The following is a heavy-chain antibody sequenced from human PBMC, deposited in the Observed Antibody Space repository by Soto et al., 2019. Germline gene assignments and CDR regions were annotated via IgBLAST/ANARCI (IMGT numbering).Heavy chain of an antibody. CDR3: ARGGEYSSSLFDY. CDR1: GGTFSSYA. D-gene: IGHD6-6*01. J-gene: IGHJ4*02. V-gene: IGHV1-69*13. CDR2: IIPIFGTA. Sequence: SVKVSCKASGGTFSSYATSWVRQAPGQGLEWIGGIIPIFGTANYAQKFQGRVTITADESTSTAYMELSSLRSEDTAVYYCARGGEYSSSLFDYWGQGTLVTVSS.